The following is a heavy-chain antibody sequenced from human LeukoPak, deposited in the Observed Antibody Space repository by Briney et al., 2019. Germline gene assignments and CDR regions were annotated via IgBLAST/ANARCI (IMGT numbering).Heavy chain of an antibody. CDR2: ITSGGGDT. D-gene: IGHD6-6*01. J-gene: IGHJ4*02. Sequence: PGGSLRLSCAASGFTFNSYAMSWVRQAPGKGLEWVSAITSGGGDTYHADSVKGRFTISRDNSKNTLYLQMNSLRVEDTALYYCVKGSSSSRLYYFDYWGQGTLVTVSS. CDR3: VKGSSSSRLYYFDY. CDR1: GFTFNSYA. V-gene: IGHV3-23*01.